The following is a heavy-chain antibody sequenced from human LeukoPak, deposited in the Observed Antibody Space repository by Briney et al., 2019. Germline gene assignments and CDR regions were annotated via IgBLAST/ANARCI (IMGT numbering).Heavy chain of an antibody. CDR1: GYTFANYW. V-gene: IGHV5-51*01. J-gene: IGHJ4*02. D-gene: IGHD3-22*01. Sequence: GESLKISCKGSGYTFANYWIGWVRQMPGKGLEWMGIIYPGDSDTRYSPSFQGQVTISADKSISTAYLQWSSLKASDTAMYYCARHPKLLPTAEFDYWGQGTLVTVSS. CDR2: IYPGDSDT. CDR3: ARHPKLLPTAEFDY.